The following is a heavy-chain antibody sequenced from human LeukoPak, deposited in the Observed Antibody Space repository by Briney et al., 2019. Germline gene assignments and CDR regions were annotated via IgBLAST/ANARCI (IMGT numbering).Heavy chain of an antibody. CDR1: RFTFSSYW. Sequence: GGSLRLSCAASRFTFSSYWMHWVRQAPGKGLVWVSRINTDGSGTSYADSVKGRFTISRDNAKNTLYLQMNSLRAEDTAVYYCARGNAHAFDIWGQGTMVTVSS. CDR2: INTDGSGT. CDR3: ARGNAHAFDI. V-gene: IGHV3-74*01. J-gene: IGHJ3*02. D-gene: IGHD1-1*01.